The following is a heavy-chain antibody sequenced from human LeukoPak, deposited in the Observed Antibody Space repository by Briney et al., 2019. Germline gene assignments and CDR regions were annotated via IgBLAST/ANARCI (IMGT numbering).Heavy chain of an antibody. Sequence: GESLKISCKGSGYSFTSYWIGWVRQMPGKGLEWMGIIYPGDSDTRYSPSFQGRVTISADNSISTAYLQWSSLKASDTAVYYCARSTGATADDAFDIWGQGTMVTVSS. CDR3: ARSTGATADDAFDI. CDR2: IYPGDSDT. CDR1: GYSFTSYW. V-gene: IGHV5-51*01. D-gene: IGHD1-26*01. J-gene: IGHJ3*02.